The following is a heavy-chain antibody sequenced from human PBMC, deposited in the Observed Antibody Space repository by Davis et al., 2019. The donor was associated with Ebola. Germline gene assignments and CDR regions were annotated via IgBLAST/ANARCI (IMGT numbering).Heavy chain of an antibody. V-gene: IGHV3-30*03. J-gene: IGHJ3*02. D-gene: IGHD6-19*01. Sequence: PGGSLRLSCAASGFTFSGYGMHWVRQAPGKGLEWVAVISYDGSNKYYADSVKGRFTISRDNSKNTLYLQMNSLRAEDTAIFYCARPRGSVWNNNAFDIWGQGTVVTVSS. CDR2: ISYDGSNK. CDR1: GFTFSGYG. CDR3: ARPRGSVWNNNAFDI.